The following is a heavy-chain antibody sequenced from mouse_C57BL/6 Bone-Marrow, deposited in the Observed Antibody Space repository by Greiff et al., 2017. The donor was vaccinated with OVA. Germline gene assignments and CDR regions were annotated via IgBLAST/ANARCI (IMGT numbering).Heavy chain of an antibody. CDR2: ISNGGGST. CDR3: ARSPVVATNAMDY. J-gene: IGHJ4*01. Sequence: EVKLMESGGGLVKPGGSLKLSCAASGFTFSDYYMYWVRQTPEKRLEWVAYISNGGGSTYYPDTVKGRFTISRDNAKNTLYLQMSRLKSEDTAMYYCARSPVVATNAMDYWGQGTSVTVSS. CDR1: GFTFSDYY. V-gene: IGHV5-12*01. D-gene: IGHD1-1*01.